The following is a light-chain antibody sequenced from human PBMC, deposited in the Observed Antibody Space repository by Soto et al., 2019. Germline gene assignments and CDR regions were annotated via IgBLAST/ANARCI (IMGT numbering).Light chain of an antibody. V-gene: IGLV1-44*01. J-gene: IGLJ1*01. Sequence: QSVLTQPPSASGTPGPRVPLSCSGSSSNIAPNTVNWYQHLPGAAPQLLIFANDRRPSGVPDRFSGSRSGTSASLAISGLQSEDEADYYCAAWDDSLNGYVFGTGTKLTVL. CDR3: AAWDDSLNGYV. CDR2: AND. CDR1: SSNIAPNT.